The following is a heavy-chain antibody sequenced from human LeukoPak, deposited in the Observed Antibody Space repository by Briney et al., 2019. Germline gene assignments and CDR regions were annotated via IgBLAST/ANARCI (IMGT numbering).Heavy chain of an antibody. CDR1: GFTFSSHD. Sequence: PRGSLRLSCAASGFTFSSHDMHWVRQPTGKGLEWVSVIGTAGNTYYADSVKGRFTISRENARNSLLLQMDNLRAEDTAVYYCARSKSHSSGWTDFDWWGQGTLVTVSS. D-gene: IGHD6-19*01. CDR2: IGTAGNT. CDR3: ARSKSHSSGWTDFDW. V-gene: IGHV3-13*01. J-gene: IGHJ4*02.